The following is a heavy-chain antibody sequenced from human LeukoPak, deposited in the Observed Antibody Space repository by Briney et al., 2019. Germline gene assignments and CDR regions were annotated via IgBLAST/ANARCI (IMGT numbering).Heavy chain of an antibody. J-gene: IGHJ4*02. CDR2: MYYSGST. CDR1: GGSISSHY. CDR3: AAEHCTSSSCSFDY. V-gene: IGHV4-59*11. D-gene: IGHD2-2*01. Sequence: KTSETLSLTCTVSGGSISSHYWSWIRQPPGKGLEWIGYMYYSGSTNYNPSLKSRVTISVDTSKNQFSLNLNSVTAADTAVYYCAAEHCTSSSCSFDYWGQGTLVTVSS.